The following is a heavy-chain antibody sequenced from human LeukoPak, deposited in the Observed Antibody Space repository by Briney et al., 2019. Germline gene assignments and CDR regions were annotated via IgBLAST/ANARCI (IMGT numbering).Heavy chain of an antibody. CDR1: GFTFSSYW. CDR2: IRQDGSEK. CDR3: ARDLGDTAMVSPFDY. Sequence: GGSLRLSCAASGFTFSSYWMSWVRQAPGKGLEWVANIRQDGSEKYYVDSVKGRFTISRDNAKNSLYLQMNSLRAEDTAVYYCARDLGDTAMVSPFDYWGQGTLVTVSS. D-gene: IGHD5-18*01. J-gene: IGHJ4*02. V-gene: IGHV3-7*01.